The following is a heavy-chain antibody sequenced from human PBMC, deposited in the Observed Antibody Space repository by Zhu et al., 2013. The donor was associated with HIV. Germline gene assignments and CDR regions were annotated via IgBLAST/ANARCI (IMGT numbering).Heavy chain of an antibody. CDR1: GYTFTSYG. Sequence: QVQLVQSGAEVKKPGASVKVSCKASGYTFTSYGISWVRQAPGQGLEWMGWISGYNNHTNYAQKFQGRVTITADESTSTAYMELSSLRSEDTAVYYCARGEGSDNTGYWVYWGQGTLVTVSS. D-gene: IGHD3-22*01. V-gene: IGHV1-18*01. J-gene: IGHJ4*02. CDR2: ISGYNNHT. CDR3: ARGEGSDNTGYWVY.